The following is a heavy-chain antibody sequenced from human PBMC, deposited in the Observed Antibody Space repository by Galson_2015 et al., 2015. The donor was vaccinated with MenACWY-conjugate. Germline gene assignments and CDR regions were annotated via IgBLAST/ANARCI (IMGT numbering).Heavy chain of an antibody. CDR1: GFTFSSYW. CDR3: ARDNSAGPDLFDY. J-gene: IGHJ4*02. Sequence: SLRLSCAASGFTFSSYWMHWVRHAPGKGPLWVSRINNDGSDTSYADSVKGRFTISRDNAKNTLYLQMNSLRAEDTAVYYCARDNSAGPDLFDYWGQGTLVTVSS. D-gene: IGHD4-23*01. V-gene: IGHV3-74*01. CDR2: INNDGSDT.